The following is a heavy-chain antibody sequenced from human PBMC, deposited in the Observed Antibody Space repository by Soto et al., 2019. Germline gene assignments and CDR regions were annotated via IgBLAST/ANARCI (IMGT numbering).Heavy chain of an antibody. CDR2: ISYDGSNK. CDR3: ANSPYCSGGSCYSRYYYGMDV. D-gene: IGHD2-15*01. J-gene: IGHJ6*02. Sequence: QVQLVESGGGVVQPGRSLRLSCAASGFTFSSYGMHWVRQAPGKGLEWVAVISYDGSNKYYADSVKGRFTISRDNSKNTLYLQMNSLRAEDTAVYYCANSPYCSGGSCYSRYYYGMDVWGQGTTVTVSS. V-gene: IGHV3-30*18. CDR1: GFTFSSYG.